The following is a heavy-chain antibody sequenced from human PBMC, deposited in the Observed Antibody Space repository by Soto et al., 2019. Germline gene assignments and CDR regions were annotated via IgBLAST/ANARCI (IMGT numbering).Heavy chain of an antibody. D-gene: IGHD3-22*01. CDR3: ATDRTYYDSSGDPEF. V-gene: IGHV1-18*01. CDR1: GYTFTNYG. J-gene: IGHJ4*02. Sequence: QVQLVQSGAEVKRPGASVKVSCKASGYTFTNYGISSVRQAPGQGLEWMGWSSTYNGNTIYAQKFQARVTMTTEKATKTAYMELKNLRSDDTALYYCATDRTYYDSSGDPEFWGQGTLVTVSS. CDR2: SSTYNGNT.